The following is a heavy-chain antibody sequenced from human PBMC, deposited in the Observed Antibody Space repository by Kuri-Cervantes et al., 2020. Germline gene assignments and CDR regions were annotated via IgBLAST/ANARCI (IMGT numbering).Heavy chain of an antibody. CDR3: ARVGYSYATYGMDV. V-gene: IGHV4-30-4*01. CDR2: IYYSGST. Sequence: LSCTVSGGSISSGDYYWGWIRQPPGKGLEWIGYIYYSGSTYYNPSLKSRVTISVDTSKNQFSLKLSSVTAADTAVYYCARVGYSYATYGMDVWGQGTTVTVSS. J-gene: IGHJ6*02. CDR1: GGSISSGDYY. D-gene: IGHD5-18*01.